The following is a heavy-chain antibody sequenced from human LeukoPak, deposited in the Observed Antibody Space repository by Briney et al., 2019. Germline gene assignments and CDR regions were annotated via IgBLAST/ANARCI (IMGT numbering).Heavy chain of an antibody. Sequence: PGGSLMLSCAASGFSFSSYAMSWVRPAPGKGLEWVSAISGSGGSTYYADSVKGRFTISRDNSQDTLYLQMNGLRAEDTAVYYCAKAPRAAAGTYNGMDVWGQGTTVTVSS. V-gene: IGHV3-23*01. CDR3: AKAPRAAAGTYNGMDV. CDR1: GFSFSSYA. J-gene: IGHJ6*02. D-gene: IGHD6-13*01. CDR2: ISGSGGST.